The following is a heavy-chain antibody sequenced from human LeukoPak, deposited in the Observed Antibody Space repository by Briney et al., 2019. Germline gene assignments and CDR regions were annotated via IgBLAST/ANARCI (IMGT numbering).Heavy chain of an antibody. J-gene: IGHJ5*02. D-gene: IGHD1-26*01. CDR2: ISGSGGST. V-gene: IGHV3-23*01. CDR1: GFTVSSKY. CDR3: AKSPLYKWEPVDWFDP. Sequence: GGSLRLSCAASGFTVSSKYMSWVRQAPGKGLEWVSAISGSGGSTYYADSVKGRFTISRDNSKNTLYLQMNSLRAEDTAVYYCAKSPLYKWEPVDWFDPWGQGTLVTVSS.